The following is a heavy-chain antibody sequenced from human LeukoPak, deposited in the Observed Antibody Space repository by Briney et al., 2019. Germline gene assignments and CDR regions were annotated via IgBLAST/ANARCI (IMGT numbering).Heavy chain of an antibody. Sequence: TGGSLRLSCAASGFTFSSYAMSWVRQAPGKGLEWVAAISGSGGSTYYADSVKGRFTISRDNSKNTLYLQMNSLRAEDTAVYYCAKVYMTTVTTDYWGQGTLVTVSS. CDR2: ISGSGGST. CDR1: GFTFSSYA. D-gene: IGHD4-17*01. V-gene: IGHV3-23*01. J-gene: IGHJ4*02. CDR3: AKVYMTTVTTDY.